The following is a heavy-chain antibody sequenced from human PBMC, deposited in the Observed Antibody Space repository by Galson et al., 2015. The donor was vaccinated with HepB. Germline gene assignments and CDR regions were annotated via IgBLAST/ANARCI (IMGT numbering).Heavy chain of an antibody. CDR2: IDPSDSYP. CDR1: GFSFTSDW. V-gene: IGHV5-10-1*01. CDR3: ARRGGDYGFDY. D-gene: IGHD4-17*01. J-gene: IGHJ4*02. Sequence: QSGAEVKKPGESLGISCKGSGFSFTSDWITWVRQMPGKGLEWMGRIDPSDSYPKYNPTYSPSFQGHVTLSADKSINTAYVQWSSLKASDSAMYFCARRGGDYGFDYWGQGTLVTVSS.